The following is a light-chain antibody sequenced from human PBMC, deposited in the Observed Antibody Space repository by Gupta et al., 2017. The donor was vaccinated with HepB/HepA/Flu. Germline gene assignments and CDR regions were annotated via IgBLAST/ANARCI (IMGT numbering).Light chain of an antibody. V-gene: IGLV1-44*01. CDR1: SSNIGSNT. J-gene: IGLJ2*01. CDR2: LNN. CDR3: EASEDSRNGRCV. Sequence: QSVLTQPPSTSGTPGQRVTSSCSGSSSNIGSNTVNRYQQLPTTARNLLIFLNNHRHSGVPARCSFSDSGASAALSISALQSEEEADDYCEASEDSRNGRCVFGGGTKLTVL.